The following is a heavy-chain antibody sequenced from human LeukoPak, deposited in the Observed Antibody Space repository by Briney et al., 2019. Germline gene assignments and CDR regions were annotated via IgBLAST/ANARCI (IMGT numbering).Heavy chain of an antibody. Sequence: GGSLRLSCAASGFTFSSYSMNWVRQAPGKGLEWVSYISSSSSTIYYADSVKGRFTISRDNAKNSLYLQMNSLRDEDTAVYYCARVMPRNYGDYKRGALDIWAQGPMVSVS. CDR3: ARVMPRNYGDYKRGALDI. J-gene: IGHJ3*02. CDR2: ISSSSSTI. CDR1: GFTFSSYS. V-gene: IGHV3-48*02. D-gene: IGHD4-17*01.